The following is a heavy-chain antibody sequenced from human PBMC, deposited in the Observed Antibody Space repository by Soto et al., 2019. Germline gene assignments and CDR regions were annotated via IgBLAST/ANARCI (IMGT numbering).Heavy chain of an antibody. J-gene: IGHJ4*02. CDR2: INPSGGST. Sequence: ASVKVSCKASGYTFTSYYMHWVRQAPGQGLEWMGIINPSGGSTSYAQKFQGRVTMTRDTSTSTVYMELSSLRSEDTAVYYCFLMKRNSLRYFDWPEIDYWGQGTLVTVS. V-gene: IGHV1-46*01. CDR3: FLMKRNSLRYFDWPEIDY. D-gene: IGHD3-9*01. CDR1: GYTFTSYY.